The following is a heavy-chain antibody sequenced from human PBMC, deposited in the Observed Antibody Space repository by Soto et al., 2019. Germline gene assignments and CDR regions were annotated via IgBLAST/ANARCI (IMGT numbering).Heavy chain of an antibody. CDR2: IWYDGSNK. V-gene: IGHV3-33*01. J-gene: IGHJ4*02. CDR3: ARGGLTDYFDS. Sequence: QVQLVESGGGVVQPGRSLRLSCAASGFTFSSYGMHWVRQAPGKGLEWVAVIWYDGSNKYYADSVKGRFTISRDNSKNTLYRQMNSLRAEDTAVYYCARGGLTDYFDSWGQGTLVTVSS. CDR1: GFTFSSYG. D-gene: IGHD2-21*02.